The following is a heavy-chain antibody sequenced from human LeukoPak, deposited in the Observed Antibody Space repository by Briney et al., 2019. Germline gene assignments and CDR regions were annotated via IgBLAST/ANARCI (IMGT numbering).Heavy chain of an antibody. J-gene: IGHJ4*02. V-gene: IGHV3-7*01. CDR3: ARGWAAIPD. CDR2: IQDDGSEK. Sequence: GGSLRLSCAASGFNFSIHWMTWVRQAPGKGLEWVANIQDDGSEKNYVGSVKDRFIISRDNAKNSLFLQMSSLRDEDTALYYCARGWAAIPDWGQGTLVTVSS. CDR1: GFNFSIHW. D-gene: IGHD2-21*02.